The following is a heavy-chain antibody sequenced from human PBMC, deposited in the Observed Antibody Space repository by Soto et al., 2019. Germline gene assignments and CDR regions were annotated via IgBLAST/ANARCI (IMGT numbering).Heavy chain of an antibody. CDR1: GFTLSSYG. Sequence: GGSLRLSCAASGFTLSSYGMHWVRQAPGKGLEWAAVIWYDGSNKYYADSVKGRFTISRDNSKNTLYLQMNSLRAEDTAVYYCAIVGGYCSSTSAYYYYYMAVWGKGNTVPVTS. J-gene: IGHJ6*03. V-gene: IGHV3-33*01. CDR2: IWYDGSNK. CDR3: AIVGGYCSSTSAYYYYYMAV. D-gene: IGHD2-2*01.